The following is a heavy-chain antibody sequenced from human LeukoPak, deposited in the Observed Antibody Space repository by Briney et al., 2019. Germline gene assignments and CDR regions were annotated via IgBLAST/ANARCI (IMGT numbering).Heavy chain of an antibody. CDR3: ATNFPPRYGYSFDY. D-gene: IGHD5-18*01. Sequence: ASVKVSCKASGFTFTSSAVQWVRQARGQRLEWIGWIVVGSGNTNYAQKFQERVTITRDMSTSTAYMELSSLRSEDTAVYYCATNFPPRYGYSFDYWGQGTLVTVSS. CDR1: GFTFTSSA. J-gene: IGHJ4*02. V-gene: IGHV1-58*01. CDR2: IVVGSGNT.